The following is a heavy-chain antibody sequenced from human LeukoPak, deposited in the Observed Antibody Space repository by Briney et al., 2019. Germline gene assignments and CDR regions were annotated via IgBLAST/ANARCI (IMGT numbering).Heavy chain of an antibody. Sequence: PGGSLRLSCEASGFTFSSYWMSWVRQAPGKGLEWVANIKQDGSEKYYVASVKGRFTISRDNAKDSLYLQMNSLRAEDTAVYYCARAEGWFDPWGQGTLVTVSS. J-gene: IGHJ5*02. V-gene: IGHV3-7*03. CDR2: IKQDGSEK. CDR1: GFTFSSYW. CDR3: ARAEGWFDP.